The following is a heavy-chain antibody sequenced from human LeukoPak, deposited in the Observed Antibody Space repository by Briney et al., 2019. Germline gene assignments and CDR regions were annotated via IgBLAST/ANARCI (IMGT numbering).Heavy chain of an antibody. Sequence: GGSLRLSCAASGFTFTTYAMSWLRQAPGKGLEGISSISSSRSYIYYAVSVKGRFTISRDDAKTSVYLQMNSLRAEDTAVYYCARGRKLGAPLYYFDYWGQGTLVTVSS. CDR2: ISSSRSYI. V-gene: IGHV3-21*01. CDR1: GFTFTTYA. CDR3: ARGRKLGAPLYYFDY. D-gene: IGHD1-26*01. J-gene: IGHJ4*02.